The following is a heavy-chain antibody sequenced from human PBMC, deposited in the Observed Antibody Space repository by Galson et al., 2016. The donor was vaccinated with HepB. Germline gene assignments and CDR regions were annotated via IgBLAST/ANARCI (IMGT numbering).Heavy chain of an antibody. V-gene: IGHV3-48*03. J-gene: IGHJ4*02. CDR2: TDSSGASV. D-gene: IGHD6-13*01. CDR1: GSTFRSYG. Sequence: SLRLSCAASGSTFRSYGMNWVRQAPGKGLEWVSYTDSSGASVHYADSVKGRFTISRDNAKNSLFLQMNSLRSEDTAIYYCAKEGPFSWNDYWGQGTLVTVSS. CDR3: AKEGPFSWNDY.